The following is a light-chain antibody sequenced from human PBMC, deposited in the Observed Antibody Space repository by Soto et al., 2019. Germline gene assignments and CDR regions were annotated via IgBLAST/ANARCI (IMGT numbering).Light chain of an antibody. CDR1: QSISSD. CDR2: GAS. Sequence: EIVMTQSPATLSESPGERATLSCRASQSISSDVAWYQQTPGQAPRLLIYGASTTATDIPARFSGSRSGTEFTLTISSLQSEDFAVYNCQQYNKWPRTFGQGTKVDIK. CDR3: QQYNKWPRT. V-gene: IGKV3-15*01. J-gene: IGKJ2*01.